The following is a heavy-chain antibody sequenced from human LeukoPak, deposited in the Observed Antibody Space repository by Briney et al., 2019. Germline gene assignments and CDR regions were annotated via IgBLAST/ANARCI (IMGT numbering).Heavy chain of an antibody. V-gene: IGHV4-4*09. CDR3: ARLSAAVHLGAFDL. D-gene: IGHD3-3*01. CDR2: IHTSGSN. Sequence: PSETLSLTCAVSGVSISPYDLAWIRQPPGKGLEWIGYIHTSGSNNQYPSLKSRVTISVDKSKHHFSLRLTSVTAADTAVYYCARLSAAVHLGAFDLWGQGTMVTVSS. J-gene: IGHJ3*01. CDR1: GVSISPYD.